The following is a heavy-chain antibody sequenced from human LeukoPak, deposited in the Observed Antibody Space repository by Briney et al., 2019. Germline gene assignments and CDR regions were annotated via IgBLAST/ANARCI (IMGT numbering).Heavy chain of an antibody. V-gene: IGHV4-4*09. D-gene: IGHD4-17*01. J-gene: IGHJ3*02. CDR1: GGSISSYY. CDR2: IYTSGDT. CDR3: ARPVSGAFDI. Sequence: SETLSLTCTVSGGSISSYYWIWIRQPPGKGLEWIGYIYTSGDTNYNPSLKSRVSISVDTSKNQLSLKLSSVTAADTAVYYCARPVSGAFDIWGQGTMVTVSS.